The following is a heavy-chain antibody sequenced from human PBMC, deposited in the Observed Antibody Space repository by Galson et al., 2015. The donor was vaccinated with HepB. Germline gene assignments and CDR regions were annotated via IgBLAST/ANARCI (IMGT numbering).Heavy chain of an antibody. CDR2: IWYDGIKK. Sequence: SLRLSCAASRFTFSTYGMHWVRQAPGKGLEWVAVIWYDGIKKYCADSVKGRFTISRDNSKNTLYLQMNSLRAEDTAVYYCARDRDSVVVPAPEGGMDVWGQGTTVTVSS. CDR3: ARDRDSVVVPAPEGGMDV. J-gene: IGHJ6*02. D-gene: IGHD2-2*01. V-gene: IGHV3-33*01. CDR1: RFTFSTYG.